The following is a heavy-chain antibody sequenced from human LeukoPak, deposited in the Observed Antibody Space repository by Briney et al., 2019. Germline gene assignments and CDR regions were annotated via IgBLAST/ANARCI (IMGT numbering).Heavy chain of an antibody. Sequence: PGRSLRLSCAASGFTFSSYGMHWVRQAPGKGLEWVAVIWYDGSNKYSGESVKGRFTISRDNSKKTLYIQMKSLRVEETAVYYCAREDGYNDAEYLQHWGQGRLVTVS. V-gene: IGHV3-33*01. J-gene: IGHJ1*01. CDR2: IWYDGSNK. CDR3: AREDGYNDAEYLQH. CDR1: GFTFSSYG. D-gene: IGHD5-24*01.